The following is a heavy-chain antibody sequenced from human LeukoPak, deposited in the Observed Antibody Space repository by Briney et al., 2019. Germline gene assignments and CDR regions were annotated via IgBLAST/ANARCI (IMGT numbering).Heavy chain of an antibody. D-gene: IGHD6-19*01. Sequence: GGSLRLSCAASGFTVGNNYMNWVRQAPGKGLEWVSAISGSGGSTYYADSVKGRFTISRDNSKNTLYLQMNSLRAEDTAVYYCAKGREVAGMYYFDYWGQGTLVTVSS. CDR3: AKGREVAGMYYFDY. CDR1: GFTVGNNY. J-gene: IGHJ4*02. V-gene: IGHV3-23*01. CDR2: ISGSGGST.